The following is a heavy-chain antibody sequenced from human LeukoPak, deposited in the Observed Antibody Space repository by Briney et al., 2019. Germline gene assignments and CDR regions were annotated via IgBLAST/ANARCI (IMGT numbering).Heavy chain of an antibody. D-gene: IGHD2-21*02. Sequence: MPSETLSLTCIVSGDSISSTSYYWAWIRQPPGKGLEWIGMIFYSGSAYYTPSLRGRVTLSVDTSRNQFSLNLISVTAADTGVYFCARQQSDTSLFDPWGQGTLVTVSS. CDR3: ARQQSDTSLFDP. CDR2: IFYSGSA. V-gene: IGHV4-39*01. J-gene: IGHJ5*02. CDR1: GDSISSTSYY.